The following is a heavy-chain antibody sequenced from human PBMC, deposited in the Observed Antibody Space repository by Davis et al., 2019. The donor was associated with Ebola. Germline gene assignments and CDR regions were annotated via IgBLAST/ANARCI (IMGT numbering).Heavy chain of an antibody. V-gene: IGHV2-26*01. Sequence: SGPTLVKPTQTLTLTCTVSGFSLSNARMGVSWIRQPPGKALEWLAHIFSNDEKSYSTSLKRRLTISKDTSKSQVVLTMTNMDPVDTATYYCARIEGTTLHWWGQGTLVTVSS. CDR3: ARIEGTTLHW. J-gene: IGHJ4*02. CDR2: IFSNDEK. CDR1: GFSLSNARMG. D-gene: IGHD1-7*01.